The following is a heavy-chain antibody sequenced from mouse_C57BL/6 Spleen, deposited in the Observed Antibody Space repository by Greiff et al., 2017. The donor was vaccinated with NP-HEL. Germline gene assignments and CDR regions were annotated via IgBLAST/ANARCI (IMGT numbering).Heavy chain of an antibody. D-gene: IGHD1-1*01. CDR2: ISDGGSYT. V-gene: IGHV5-4*01. CDR1: GFTFSSYA. CDR3: ARIPDYYGSSPGYFDV. Sequence: DVHLVESGGGLVKPGGSLKLSCAASGFTFSSYAMSWVRQTPEKRLEWVATISDGGSYTYYPDNVKGRFTISRDNAKNNLYLQMSHLKSEDTAMYYCARIPDYYGSSPGYFDVWGTGTTVTVSS. J-gene: IGHJ1*03.